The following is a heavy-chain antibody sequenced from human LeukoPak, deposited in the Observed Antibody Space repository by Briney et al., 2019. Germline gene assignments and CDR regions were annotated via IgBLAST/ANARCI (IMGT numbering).Heavy chain of an antibody. J-gene: IGHJ4*02. CDR1: GFTFSTYW. CDR3: ARAPSGYFDY. CDR2: INTDGSST. V-gene: IGHV3-74*01. Sequence: PGGSLRLSCAASGFTFSTYWMHWVRHGPGKGLVWVSRINTDGSSTIYADSVKGRFTISRDNAENTLYLQMNSLRAEDTAVYYCARAPSGYFDYWGQGTLVTVSS. D-gene: IGHD1-26*01.